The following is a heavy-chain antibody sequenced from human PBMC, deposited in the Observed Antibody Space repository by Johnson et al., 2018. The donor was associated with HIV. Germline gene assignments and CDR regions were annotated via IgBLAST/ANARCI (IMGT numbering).Heavy chain of an antibody. CDR3: TTDWGSYHEYAFDI. D-gene: IGHD1-26*01. V-gene: IGHV3-30*03. CDR1: GFSFSTYN. CDR2: ISYSGSDT. Sequence: QVQLVESGGGVVQPGRSLRLSCAASGFSFSTYNMHWVRHAPGRGLEWVAFISYSGSDTYYVDSVKGRFTVSRDNSENTLYLQMNSLKTEDTAVYSCTTDWGSYHEYAFDIWGQGTMVTVSS. J-gene: IGHJ3*02.